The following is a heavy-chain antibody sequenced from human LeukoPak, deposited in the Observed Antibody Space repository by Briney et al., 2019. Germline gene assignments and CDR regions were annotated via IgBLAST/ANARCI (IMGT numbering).Heavy chain of an antibody. CDR2: IDPSDSYT. D-gene: IGHD6-19*01. CDR3: ARQGRAGTYSYYYHMDL. V-gene: IGHV5-10-1*01. CDR1: GYSFITYW. Sequence: PGESLKISCKGSGYSFITYWISWVRQMPGKGLEWVGRIDPSDSYTNYSPSFHGHVTISVDKSTSTAYLQWSGLKASDTAMYYCARQGRAGTYSYYYHMDLWGQGTTVTVSS. J-gene: IGHJ6*02.